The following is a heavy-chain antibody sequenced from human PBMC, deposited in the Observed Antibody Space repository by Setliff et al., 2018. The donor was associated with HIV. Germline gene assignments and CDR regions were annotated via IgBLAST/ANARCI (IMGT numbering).Heavy chain of an antibody. V-gene: IGHV1-18*01. Sequence: ASVKVSCKASGYAFSRFSLTWVRQAPGQGLEWMGWISDYNNNVEYAEKFQGRVTMTKGTSTGIAYLELRSLRPDDTALYFCARRADWFDLWGQGTLVTVSS. CDR2: ISDYNNNV. J-gene: IGHJ5*02. CDR3: ARRADWFDL. CDR1: GYAFSRFS.